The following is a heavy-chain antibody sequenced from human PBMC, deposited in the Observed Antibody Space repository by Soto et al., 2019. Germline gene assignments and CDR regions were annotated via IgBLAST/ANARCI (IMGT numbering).Heavy chain of an antibody. D-gene: IGHD3-10*01. J-gene: IGHJ4*02. CDR3: AAAPFGGDEYYFDY. CDR2: IVVGSGNT. CDR1: GFTFTSSA. Sequence: ASVKVSCKASGFTFTSSAMQWVRQARGQRLEWIGWIVVGSGNTNYAQKFQERVTITRDMSTSTAYMELSSLRSEDTAVYYCAAAPFGGDEYYFDYWGQGTLVTVSS. V-gene: IGHV1-58*02.